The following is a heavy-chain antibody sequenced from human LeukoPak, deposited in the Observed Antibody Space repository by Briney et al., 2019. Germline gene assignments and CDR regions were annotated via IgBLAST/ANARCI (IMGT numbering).Heavy chain of an antibody. J-gene: IGHJ5*02. Sequence: SETLSLTCTVSGGSIRSSSYYCGWIRRPPGKGLEWIGIIYYSGSTYYNPSLKSRLTISVDTSKNQFSLKLSSVTATDTAVYYCARRGYCSSTSCYEYWFDPWGQGTLVTVSS. V-gene: IGHV4-39*01. CDR1: GGSIRSSSYY. CDR3: ARRGYCSSTSCYEYWFDP. CDR2: IYYSGST. D-gene: IGHD2-2*01.